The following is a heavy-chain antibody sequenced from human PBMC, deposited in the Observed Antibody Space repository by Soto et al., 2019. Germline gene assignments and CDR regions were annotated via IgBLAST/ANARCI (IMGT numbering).Heavy chain of an antibody. CDR3: ARGLVNHDAFDI. CDR2: IGTAGDT. J-gene: IGHJ3*02. Sequence: PVGSLRLSCAASGFTFSSYDMHWVRQATGKGLEWVSAIGTAGDTYYPGSVKGRFTISRENAKNSLYLQMNSLRAGDTAVYYCARGLVNHDAFDIWGQRTMVTVSS. D-gene: IGHD3-9*01. CDR1: GFTFSSYD. V-gene: IGHV3-13*01.